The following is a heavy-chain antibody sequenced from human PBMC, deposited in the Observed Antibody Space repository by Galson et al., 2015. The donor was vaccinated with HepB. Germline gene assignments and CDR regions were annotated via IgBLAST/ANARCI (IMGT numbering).Heavy chain of an antibody. CDR3: ARVAVAGIYLDY. J-gene: IGHJ4*02. CDR1: TFIFSTYS. V-gene: IGHV3-48*01. Sequence: SLRLSCAASTFIFSTYSMNWVRQAPGKGLEWVSYISSSSTTTYYADSVKGRFTISRDNSQDTLYLQMNSLRAEDTAVFYCARVAVAGIYLDYWGQGTLVTVSS. CDR2: ISSSSTTT. D-gene: IGHD6-19*01.